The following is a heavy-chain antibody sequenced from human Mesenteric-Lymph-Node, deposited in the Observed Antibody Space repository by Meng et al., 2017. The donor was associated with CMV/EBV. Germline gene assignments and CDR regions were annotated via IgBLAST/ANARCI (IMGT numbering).Heavy chain of an antibody. D-gene: IGHD6-13*01. V-gene: IGHV3-21*06. J-gene: IGHJ5*02. CDR1: GFAFKSYS. Sequence: GESLKISCAASGFAFKSYSMNWVRQAPGKGLEWVSCISSSSSYTDYADSVKGRFTISRDNAKNSLYLQMNSLRAEDTAVYYCVRDKYMSSGWYNVRHSWFDPWGQGILVTVSS. CDR3: VRDKYMSSGWYNVRHSWFDP. CDR2: ISSSSSYT.